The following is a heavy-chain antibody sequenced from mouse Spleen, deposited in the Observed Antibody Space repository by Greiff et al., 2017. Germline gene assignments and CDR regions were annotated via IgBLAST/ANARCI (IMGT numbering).Heavy chain of an antibody. D-gene: IGHD2-4*01. CDR1: GFTFSDYG. CDR2: ISSGSSTI. J-gene: IGHJ4*01. Sequence: EVQLVESGGGLVKPGGSLKLSCAASGFTFSDYGMHWVRQAPEKGLEWVAYISSGSSTIYYADTVKGRFTISRDNAKNTLFLQMTSLRSEDTAMYYCARTGYYDYDGAMDYWGQGTSVTVSS. V-gene: IGHV5-17*01. CDR3: ARTGYYDYDGAMDY.